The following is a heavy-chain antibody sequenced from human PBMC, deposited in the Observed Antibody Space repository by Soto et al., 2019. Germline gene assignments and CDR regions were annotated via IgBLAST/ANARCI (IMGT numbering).Heavy chain of an antibody. CDR3: ARHLSVSGSDLDY. CDR1: GYTFTDYT. J-gene: IGHJ4*02. CDR2: INAGNGNT. Sequence: QVQLVQSGAEVKKPGASVMGSCKASGYTFTDYTMHWVRQAPGQRLEWMGWINAGNGNTQYSQKFQGRVTITRDTSASTAYMALSSLTSEDTAVYYCARHLSVSGSDLDYWGQGTLVTVSS. V-gene: IGHV1-3*01. D-gene: IGHD3-10*01.